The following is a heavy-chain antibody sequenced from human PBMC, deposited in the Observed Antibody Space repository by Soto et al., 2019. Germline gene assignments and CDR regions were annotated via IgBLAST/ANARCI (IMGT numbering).Heavy chain of an antibody. J-gene: IGHJ4*02. CDR1: GGSISSGGHY. D-gene: IGHD2-15*01. V-gene: IGHV4-31*03. Sequence: KPSETLSLTCTVSGGSISSGGHYWSWIRQHPGKGLEWIGYIYYSGSTYYNPSLKSRVTISVDRSKNQFSLKLSSVTAADTAVYYCARTLGYCSGGSCFGYFDYWGQGTLVTVSS. CDR3: ARTLGYCSGGSCFGYFDY. CDR2: IYYSGST.